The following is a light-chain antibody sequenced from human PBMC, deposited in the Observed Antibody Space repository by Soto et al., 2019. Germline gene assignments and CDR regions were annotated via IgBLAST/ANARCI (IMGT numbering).Light chain of an antibody. Sequence: QSVLTQPASVSGSPGQSITISCTGTSSDIGAYNFVSWYQQHPGKAPKLMLYDVNIRPSGVSNRFSGSKSGNTASLTISGLQAEDEADYYCPSWTTSTNMIFGGGTKVTVL. CDR3: PSWTTSTNMI. V-gene: IGLV2-14*03. J-gene: IGLJ2*01. CDR1: SSDIGAYNF. CDR2: DVN.